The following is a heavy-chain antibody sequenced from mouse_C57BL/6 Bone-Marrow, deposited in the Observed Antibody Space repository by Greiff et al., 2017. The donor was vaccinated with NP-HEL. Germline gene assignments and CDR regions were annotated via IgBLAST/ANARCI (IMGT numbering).Heavy chain of an antibody. J-gene: IGHJ4*01. D-gene: IGHD2-3*01. CDR2: INPNNGGT. V-gene: IGHV1-26*01. CDR3: ARDPIYDGYAMDY. CDR1: GYTFTDYY. Sequence: EVQLQQSGPELVKPGASVKISCKASGYTFTDYYMNWVKQSHGKSLEWIGDINPNNGGTSYNQKFKGKATLTVDKSSSTAYMELRSLTSEDSAVYYCARDPIYDGYAMDYWGQGTSVTVSS.